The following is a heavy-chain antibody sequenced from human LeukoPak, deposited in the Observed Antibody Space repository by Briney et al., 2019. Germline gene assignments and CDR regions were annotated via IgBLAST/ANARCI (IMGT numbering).Heavy chain of an antibody. CDR1: GGSISSGGYY. J-gene: IGHJ4*02. CDR2: IYYSGST. Sequence: SETLSLTCTVSGGSISSGGYYWSWIRQHPGKGLEWIGYIYYSGSTYYNPSLKSRVTISVDTSKNQFSLKLSSVTAADTAVYYCAGSSSRGEYFDYWGQGTLVTVSS. V-gene: IGHV4-31*03. D-gene: IGHD6-13*01. CDR3: AGSSSRGEYFDY.